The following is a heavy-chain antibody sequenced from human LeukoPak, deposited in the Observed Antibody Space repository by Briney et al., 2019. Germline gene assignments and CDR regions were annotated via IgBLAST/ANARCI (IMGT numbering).Heavy chain of an antibody. V-gene: IGHV4-31*03. Sequence: SETLSLTCTVSGGSISSGGYYWSWIRQHPGKGLEWIGYIYYSGSTYYNPSLKSRVTISVDTSKNQFSLKLSSVTAADTAVYYCANVLTERGAFDIWGQGTMVTVSS. CDR1: GGSISSGGYY. CDR3: ANVLTERGAFDI. J-gene: IGHJ3*02. CDR2: IYYSGST. D-gene: IGHD1-1*01.